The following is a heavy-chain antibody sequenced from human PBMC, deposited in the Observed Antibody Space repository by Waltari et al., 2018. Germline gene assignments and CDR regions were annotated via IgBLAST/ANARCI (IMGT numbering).Heavy chain of an antibody. Sequence: QVQLQESGPGLVKPSETLPLPCAVSGASFTSSLYFWVWIRQSPGEGLEWIGSIYSSGDTYYNPSLKIRVTISVDTSKNQFSLKLSSVTAADTAVYYCARDIERFDPWGQGTLVTVSS. CDR2: IYSSGDT. J-gene: IGHJ5*02. V-gene: IGHV4-39*07. CDR1: GASFTSSLYF. CDR3: ARDIERFDP.